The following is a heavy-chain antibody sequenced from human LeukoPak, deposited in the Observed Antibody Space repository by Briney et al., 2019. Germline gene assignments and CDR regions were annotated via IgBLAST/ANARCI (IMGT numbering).Heavy chain of an antibody. CDR2: IKQDGSEK. CDR1: GFTFDSYW. CDR3: ARRYFDL. Sequence: GGSLRLSCVASGFTFDSYWMGWVRQAPGKGLEWVANIKQDGSEKHYVDSVKGRFIISRDNARNSLYLQMNHLRVEDTAVYYCARRYFDLWGRGTLVTVSS. J-gene: IGHJ2*01. V-gene: IGHV3-7*03.